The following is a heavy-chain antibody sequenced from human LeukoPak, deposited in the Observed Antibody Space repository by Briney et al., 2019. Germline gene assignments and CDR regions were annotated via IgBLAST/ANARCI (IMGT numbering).Heavy chain of an antibody. CDR3: ARVSGLVGDGYDYWGDFDL. CDR2: IYAGGRQ. J-gene: IGHJ4*02. V-gene: IGHV3-66*01. Sequence: GGSLRLSCAASGFTFSRSYMTWVRQAPGKGLEWVSLIYAGGRQFFGGSVKGRFTSSRDNLGNSVHLHMNNLRPEDTAVYYCARVSGLVGDGYDYWGDFDLWGQGTLVTVSS. D-gene: IGHD5-24*01. CDR1: GFTFSRSY.